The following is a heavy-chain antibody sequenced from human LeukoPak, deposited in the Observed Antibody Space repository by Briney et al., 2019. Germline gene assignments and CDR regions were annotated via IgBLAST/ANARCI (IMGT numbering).Heavy chain of an antibody. V-gene: IGHV4-61*09. CDR1: GGSISSGSYY. CDR2: IYRSGST. Sequence: SETLSLTCTVSGGSISSGSYYWSWIRQPAGKRLEWIGHIYRSGSTNYNPSLKSRVTISVDTSKNQFSLKLSSVTAADTAVYYCARDTTGTDAFDIWGQGTMVTVSS. J-gene: IGHJ3*02. D-gene: IGHD1-1*01. CDR3: ARDTTGTDAFDI.